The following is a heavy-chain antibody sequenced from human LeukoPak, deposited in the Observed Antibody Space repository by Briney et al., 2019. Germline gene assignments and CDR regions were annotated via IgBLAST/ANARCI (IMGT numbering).Heavy chain of an antibody. CDR1: GGSISSSSYY. D-gene: IGHD3-22*01. CDR3: ARVGRSTYYYDSSGYDWFDP. CDR2: IYYSGST. Sequence: SETLSLTCTVSGGSISSSSYYWGWIRQPPGKGLEWIGSIYYSGSTYYNPSLKSRVTISVDTSKNQFSLKLSSVTAADTAVYYCARVGRSTYYYDSSGYDWFDPWGQGTLVTVSS. J-gene: IGHJ5*02. V-gene: IGHV4-39*07.